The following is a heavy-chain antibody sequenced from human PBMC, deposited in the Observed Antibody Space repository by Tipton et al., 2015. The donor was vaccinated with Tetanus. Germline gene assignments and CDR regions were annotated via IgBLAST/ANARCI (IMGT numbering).Heavy chain of an antibody. CDR1: GFNFSTYT. Sequence: SLRLSCVGSGFNFSTYTMNWVRQAPGKGLEWVSSISSTTSYIYYSDSVKGRFTISRDNAKNSLYLQMNSLTADDTAVYFCASGSSLDYWGQGTLVTVSS. D-gene: IGHD6-6*01. CDR2: ISSTTSYI. CDR3: ASGSSLDY. V-gene: IGHV3-21*01. J-gene: IGHJ4*02.